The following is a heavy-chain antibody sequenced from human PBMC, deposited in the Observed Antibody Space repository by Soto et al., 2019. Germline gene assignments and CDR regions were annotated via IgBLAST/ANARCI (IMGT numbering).Heavy chain of an antibody. Sequence: QSQTLSLTCAVYGGSFSGYYWSWIRQPPGKGLEWIGEINHSGSTNYNPSLKSRVTISVDTSKNQFSLKLSSVTAADTAVYYCARVQGKQRTNWYYFDYWGQGTLVTVSS. CDR1: GGSFSGYY. D-gene: IGHD7-27*01. CDR3: ARVQGKQRTNWYYFDY. CDR2: INHSGST. V-gene: IGHV4-34*01. J-gene: IGHJ4*02.